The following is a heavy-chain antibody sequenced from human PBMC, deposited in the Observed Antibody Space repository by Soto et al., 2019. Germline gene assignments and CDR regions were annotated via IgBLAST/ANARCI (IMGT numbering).Heavy chain of an antibody. CDR1: GFSLSTSGVG. Sequence: QITLKESGPTLVRPTQTLTLTCTFSGFSLSTSGVGVGWIRQPPGKALEWLALIYWDDDKRYSPSLNSRLTISKDTSKNQVVLTMTNMDPVDTATYYCAHSRCGGDCLQSYSSHYYYGMDVWGQGTTVTVSS. CDR3: AHSRCGGDCLQSYSSHYYYGMDV. J-gene: IGHJ6*02. CDR2: IYWDDDK. D-gene: IGHD2-21*02. V-gene: IGHV2-5*02.